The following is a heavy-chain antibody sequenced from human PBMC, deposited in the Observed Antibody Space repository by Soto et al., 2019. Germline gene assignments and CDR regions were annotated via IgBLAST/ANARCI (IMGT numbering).Heavy chain of an antibody. J-gene: IGHJ4*02. D-gene: IGHD1-1*01. Sequence: SETLSLTCAVYGGSFSGYYWSWIRQPPGKGLEWIGEINHSGSTNYNPSLKSRVTISVDTSKNQFSLKLSSVTAADTAVYYCARRTFFFDYWGQGTLVTVSS. CDR1: GGSFSGYY. CDR3: ARRTFFFDY. V-gene: IGHV4-34*01. CDR2: INHSGST.